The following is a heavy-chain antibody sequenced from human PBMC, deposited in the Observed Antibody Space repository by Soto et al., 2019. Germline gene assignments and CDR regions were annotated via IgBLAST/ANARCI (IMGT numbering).Heavy chain of an antibody. Sequence: QVQLVQSGAEVKMPGSSVKVSCKAPGGTFSTYAISWVRQAPGQGLEWMGGVIPIFGTPKYAQKFQGRVTITADESTSTGYMELRSLRSEATAVYYCSRSQGGSSSLDIYYYYYYGMDVWGQGTTVTVSS. CDR3: SRSQGGSSSLDIYYYYYYGMDV. CDR1: GGTFSTYA. V-gene: IGHV1-69*01. D-gene: IGHD2-15*01. J-gene: IGHJ6*02. CDR2: VIPIFGTP.